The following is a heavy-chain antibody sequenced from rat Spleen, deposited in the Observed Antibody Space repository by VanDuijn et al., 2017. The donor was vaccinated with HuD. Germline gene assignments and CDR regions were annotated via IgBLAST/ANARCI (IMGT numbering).Heavy chain of an antibody. V-gene: IGHV2S12*01. CDR3: TRDPITTRDYFDY. CDR2: ISSGGST. CDR1: GFSLTSNA. D-gene: IGHD1-1*01. J-gene: IGHJ2*01. Sequence: VQLKESGPGLMQPSQTLSLTCTVSGFSLTSNAVSWVRQPPGKGLEWIAAISSGGSTYFNSVLKSRLSISRDTSKSQVFLKMNSLQTEDTAIYFCTRDPITTRDYFDYWGQGVMVTVSS.